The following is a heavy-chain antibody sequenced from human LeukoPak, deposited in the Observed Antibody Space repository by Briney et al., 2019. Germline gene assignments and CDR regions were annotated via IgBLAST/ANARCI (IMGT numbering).Heavy chain of an antibody. CDR2: IYYSGST. Sequence: PSETLSLTCTVPGGSISSYYWSWMRQPPGKGLEWIGYIYYSGSTNYNPSLKSRVTISVDTSKNQFSLKLSSVTAADTAVYYCAREKYNYGDNDAFDIWGQGTMVTVSS. CDR1: GGSISSYY. V-gene: IGHV4-59*01. J-gene: IGHJ3*02. D-gene: IGHD4-17*01. CDR3: AREKYNYGDNDAFDI.